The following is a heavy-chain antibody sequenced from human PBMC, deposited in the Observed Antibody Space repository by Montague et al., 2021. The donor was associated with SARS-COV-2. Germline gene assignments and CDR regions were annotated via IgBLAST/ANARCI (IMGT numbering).Heavy chain of an antibody. CDR3: AGSLSYGPPYGMDV. CDR1: GFTFSSYA. CDR2: ISYDGGNK. D-gene: IGHD5-18*01. J-gene: IGHJ6*02. Sequence: SLRLSCAASGFTFSSYAMHWVRQAPGKGLEWVAVISYDGGNKYYADSVKGRFTISRDNSKNTLYPQMNSLRAEDTAVYYCAGSLSYGPPYGMDVWGQGTTVTVSS. V-gene: IGHV3-30*04.